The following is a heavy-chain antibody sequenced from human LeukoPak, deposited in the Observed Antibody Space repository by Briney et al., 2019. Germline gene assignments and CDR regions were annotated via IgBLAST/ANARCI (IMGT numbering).Heavy chain of an antibody. V-gene: IGHV3-11*04. D-gene: IGHD4-23*01. CDR1: GGSINSGY. J-gene: IGHJ4*02. Sequence: LSLTCSVSGGSINSGYWSWIRQPPGKGLEWVSYISSSGSTIYYADSVKGRFTISRDNAKNSLFLQMNSLRAEDTALYYCARFGYGGKVDYWGQGTLVTVSS. CDR3: ARFGYGGKVDY. CDR2: ISSSGSTI.